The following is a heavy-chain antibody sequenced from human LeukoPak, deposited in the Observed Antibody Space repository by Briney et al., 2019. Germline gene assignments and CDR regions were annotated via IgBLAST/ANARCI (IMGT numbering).Heavy chain of an antibody. D-gene: IGHD6-19*01. Sequence: SSETLSLTCTVSGGSISSCFWSWIRQPPGKGLEWIGYIYYSGSTNYNPSLKSRVTMSVDTPKNQFSLKPSSVTAADTAVYYCARIDRAVAGTIDYWGQGTLVTVSS. CDR2: IYYSGST. CDR1: GGSISSCF. J-gene: IGHJ4*02. CDR3: ARIDRAVAGTIDY. V-gene: IGHV4-59*08.